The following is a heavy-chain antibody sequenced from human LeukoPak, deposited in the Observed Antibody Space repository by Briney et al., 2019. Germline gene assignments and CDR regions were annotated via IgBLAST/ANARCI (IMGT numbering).Heavy chain of an antibody. CDR2: IIPILGIA. CDR3: ATDWAYGDYHSSI. CDR1: GGTFSSYA. V-gene: IGHV1-69*04. D-gene: IGHD4-17*01. J-gene: IGHJ4*02. Sequence: SVKVSCKASGGTFSSYAISWVRQAPGQGLEWMGRIIPILGIANYAQKFQGRVTITADKSTSTAYMELSSLRSEDTAVYYCATDWAYGDYHSSIWGQGTLVTVSS.